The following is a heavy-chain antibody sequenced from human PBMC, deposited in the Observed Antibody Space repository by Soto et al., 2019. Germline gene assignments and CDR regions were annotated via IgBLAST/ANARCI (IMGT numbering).Heavy chain of an antibody. D-gene: IGHD3-10*01. CDR2: INAGNGNT. CDR3: ARNRITMVRGVMGIGDY. CDR1: GYTFTSYA. Sequence: GASVKVSCKASGYTFTSYAMHWVRQAPGQRLEWMGWINAGNGNTKYSQKFQGRVTITRDTSASTAYMELSSLRSEDTAVYCCARNRITMVRGVMGIGDYWGQGTLVTVSS. J-gene: IGHJ4*02. V-gene: IGHV1-3*01.